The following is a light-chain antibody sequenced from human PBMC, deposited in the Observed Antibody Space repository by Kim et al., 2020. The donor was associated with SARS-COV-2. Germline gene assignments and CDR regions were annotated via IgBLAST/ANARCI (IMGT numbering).Light chain of an antibody. V-gene: IGLV2-14*03. Sequence: GQSITNSCTGTSSDIGNHEYVSWYQQHPGKAPKLIIYGVSNRPSGISSRFSGSKFGNTASLTISGLQAEDEADYYCSSSTRTSTLLFGGGTKVTVL. CDR1: SSDIGNHEY. CDR2: GVS. CDR3: SSSTRTSTLL. J-gene: IGLJ3*02.